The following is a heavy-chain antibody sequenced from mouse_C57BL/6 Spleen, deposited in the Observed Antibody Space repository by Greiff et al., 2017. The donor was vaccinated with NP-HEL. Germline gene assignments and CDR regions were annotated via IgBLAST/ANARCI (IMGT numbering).Heavy chain of an antibody. Sequence: VKLQESGPGLVAPSQSLSITCTVSGFSLTSYGVDWVRQPPGKGLEWLGVIWGGGSTNYNSALMSRLSISKDNSKSQVFLKMNSLQTDDTAMYYCAKHGRIYYDYDEAWFAYWGQGTLVTVSA. CDR3: AKHGRIYYDYDEAWFAY. V-gene: IGHV2-9*01. CDR1: GFSLTSYG. CDR2: IWGGGST. J-gene: IGHJ3*01. D-gene: IGHD2-4*01.